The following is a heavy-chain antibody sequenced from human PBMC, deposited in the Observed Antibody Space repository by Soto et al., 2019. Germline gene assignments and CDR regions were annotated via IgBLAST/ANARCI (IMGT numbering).Heavy chain of an antibody. CDR3: ARSQGSSTSLEIYYYYYYGMDV. Sequence: SVKVSCKASGGTFSSYAISWVRQAPGQGLEWMGGIIPISGTANYAQKFQGRVTITADESTSTAYMELSSLRSGDTAVYYCARSQGSSTSLEIYYYYYYGMDVWGQGTTVTVSS. J-gene: IGHJ6*02. CDR1: GGTFSSYA. CDR2: IIPISGTA. V-gene: IGHV1-69*13. D-gene: IGHD2-2*01.